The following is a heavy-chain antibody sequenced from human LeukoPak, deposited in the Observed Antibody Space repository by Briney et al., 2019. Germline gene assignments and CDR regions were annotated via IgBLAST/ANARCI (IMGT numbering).Heavy chain of an antibody. Sequence: AGGSLRLSCVASGFTFSSYPMHWIRQAPGKGLEWVAAITYDGSNKYYADSVKGRFTISRDNSKNTLYLQMNSLRAEDTAVYYCVADSGYGRFDYWGQGTLVTVSS. CDR2: ITYDGSNK. D-gene: IGHD5-12*01. V-gene: IGHV3-30*04. J-gene: IGHJ4*02. CDR1: GFTFSSYP. CDR3: VADSGYGRFDY.